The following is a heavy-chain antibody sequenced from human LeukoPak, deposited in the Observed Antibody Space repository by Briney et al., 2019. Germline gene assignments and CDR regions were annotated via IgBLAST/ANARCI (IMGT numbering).Heavy chain of an antibody. Sequence: SETLSLTCTVSGGSISSYYWSWIRQPPGKGPEWIGYIYYSGSTNYNPSLKSRVTISVDTSKNQFSLKLSSVTAADTAVYYCASEAGYSSSWYSHWGQGTLVTVSS. V-gene: IGHV4-59*01. D-gene: IGHD6-13*01. CDR1: GGSISSYY. CDR3: ASEAGYSSSWYSH. CDR2: IYYSGST. J-gene: IGHJ4*02.